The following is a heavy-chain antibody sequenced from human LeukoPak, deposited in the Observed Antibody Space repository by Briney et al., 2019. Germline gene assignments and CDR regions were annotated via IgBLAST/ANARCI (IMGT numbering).Heavy chain of an antibody. J-gene: IGHJ4*02. CDR3: ARDSGSGNNDY. CDR2: ISVGNGNT. D-gene: IGHD1-26*01. V-gene: IGHV1-3*01. Sequence: ASVKVSCKASGYTFTSYAIHWVRRAPGQRLEWMGWISVGNGNTKYSQNFQGRVTFISNTSATTAFMELSSLRSEDAAVYYCARDSGSGNNDYWGQGTLVTVSS. CDR1: GYTFTSYA.